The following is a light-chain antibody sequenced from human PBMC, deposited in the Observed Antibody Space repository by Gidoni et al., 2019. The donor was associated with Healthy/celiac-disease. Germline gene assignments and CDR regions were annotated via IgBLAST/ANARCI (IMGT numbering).Light chain of an antibody. CDR3: QQYGSSRGT. CDR1: QSVSSSY. J-gene: IGKJ4*01. V-gene: IGKV3-20*01. Sequence: IVLTHAPGTLSLSPGERATLSCRASQSVSSSYLAWYQQKPGQAPRLLIYGAASRSTGIPDGFNGSGSGTDFTLTISRLEPEDFAVYYCQQYGSSRGTFGGXTRVEIK. CDR2: GAA.